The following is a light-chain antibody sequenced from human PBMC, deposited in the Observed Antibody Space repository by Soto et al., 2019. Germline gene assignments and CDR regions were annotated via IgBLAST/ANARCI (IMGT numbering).Light chain of an antibody. V-gene: IGKV3-15*01. Sequence: EIVMTQSPATLSVSPGERATLSCRASQSVSSNLAWYQQKPGQSPRLLTYGTSTRATGIPARFSGSGSGTEFTLTISSLQSEDFAVYYCHQYNFWPTFGQGTKVDIK. J-gene: IGKJ1*01. CDR1: QSVSSN. CDR3: HQYNFWPT. CDR2: GTS.